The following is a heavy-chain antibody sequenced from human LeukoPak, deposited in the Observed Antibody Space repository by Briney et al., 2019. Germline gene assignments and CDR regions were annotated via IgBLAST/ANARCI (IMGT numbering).Heavy chain of an antibody. Sequence: GASVKVSCKTSGYTFTSYGVSWVRQAPGQRLEWMGWISTYNYNTNYAQKFRGRVTLTKGTSTSTVYMELRSLRSDGTAIYYCARQVDTTMALPDYWGQGTLVTVSS. J-gene: IGHJ4*02. V-gene: IGHV1-18*01. CDR3: ARQVDTTMALPDY. D-gene: IGHD5-18*01. CDR2: ISTYNYNT. CDR1: GYTFTSYG.